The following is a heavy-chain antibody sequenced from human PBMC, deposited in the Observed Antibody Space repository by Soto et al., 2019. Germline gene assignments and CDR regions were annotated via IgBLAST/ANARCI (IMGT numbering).Heavy chain of an antibody. D-gene: IGHD6-19*01. CDR3: ASSALPSIAVADYYYGMDV. CDR2: INPNSGGT. V-gene: IGHV1-2*02. J-gene: IGHJ6*02. Sequence: ALVKVSCKASGYTFTGYYMHWVRQAPGQGLEWMGWINPNSGGTNYAQKFQGKVTMTRDTSISTAYMELSRPRSDDTAVYYCASSALPSIAVADYYYGMDVWGQGTTVTVSS. CDR1: GYTFTGYY.